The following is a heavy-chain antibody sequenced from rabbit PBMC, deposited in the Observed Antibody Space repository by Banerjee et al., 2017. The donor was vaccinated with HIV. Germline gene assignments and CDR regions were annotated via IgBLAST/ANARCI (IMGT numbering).Heavy chain of an antibody. J-gene: IGHJ3*01. CDR1: GFDLSSYHY. CDR3: ARDLGGSSDL. CDR2: IITSSGSI. Sequence: QSLEESGGGLVKPGASLTLTCTASGFDLSSYHYMCWVRQAPGKGLESVACIITSSGSIWYASWVNGRFTISKTSSTTVTLQMTSLTAADTTTYFCARDLGGSSDLWGQGTLVTVS. V-gene: IGHV1S40*01. D-gene: IGHD8-1*01.